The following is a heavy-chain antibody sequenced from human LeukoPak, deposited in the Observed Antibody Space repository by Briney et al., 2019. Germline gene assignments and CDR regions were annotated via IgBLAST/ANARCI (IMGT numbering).Heavy chain of an antibody. D-gene: IGHD1-26*01. J-gene: IGHJ5*02. CDR2: INHSGST. CDR1: GGYFSGYY. Sequence: PSETLSLTCAVYGGYFSGYYWSWIRQPPGKGLEWIGEINHSGSTDYNPSLKSRVTISVDTSKNQFSLKLSSVTAADTAVYNCARGGGGSNNWFDPWGQGTLVTVSS. CDR3: ARGGGGSNNWFDP. V-gene: IGHV4-34*01.